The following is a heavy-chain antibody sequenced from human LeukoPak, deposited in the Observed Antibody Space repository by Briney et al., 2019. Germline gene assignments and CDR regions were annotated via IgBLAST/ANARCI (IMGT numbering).Heavy chain of an antibody. V-gene: IGHV1-8*01. CDR3: ASWAYYYDSSDDY. CDR2: MNPNSGNT. CDR1: GYTFTSYD. D-gene: IGHD3-22*01. Sequence: ASVKVSCTASGYTFTSYDINWVRRATGQGLEWMGWMNPNSGNTGYAQKFQGRVTMTRNTSISTTYMELSSLRSEDTAVYYCASWAYYYDSSDDYWGQGTLVTVSS. J-gene: IGHJ4*02.